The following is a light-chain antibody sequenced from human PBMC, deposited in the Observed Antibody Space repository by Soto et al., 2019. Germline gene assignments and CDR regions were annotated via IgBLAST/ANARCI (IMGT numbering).Light chain of an antibody. CDR1: QGISSY. Sequence: IQLTQSPSSLSASVGDRVTITCRASQGISSYLAWYQQKPGKAPKLLIYAASTVQSGVPSRFSGSGSGTDFTLPISSMQPEDFATSYCQQHYNYPRWTFGRGTKVEIK. CDR2: AAS. CDR3: QQHYNYPRWT. V-gene: IGKV1-9*01. J-gene: IGKJ1*01.